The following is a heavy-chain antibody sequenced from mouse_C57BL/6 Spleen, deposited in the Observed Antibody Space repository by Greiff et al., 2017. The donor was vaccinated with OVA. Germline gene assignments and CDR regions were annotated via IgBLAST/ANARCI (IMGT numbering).Heavy chain of an antibody. Sequence: QVQLQQPGAELVRPGSSVKLSCKASGYTFTSYWMDWVKQRPGQGLEWIGNIYPSDSETHYNQKFKDKATLTVDKSSSTAYMQLSSLTSEDSAVYYCAKGSLYDYDDMDDWGKGTSVTVSS. V-gene: IGHV1-61*01. CDR2: IYPSDSET. J-gene: IGHJ4*01. D-gene: IGHD1-1*01. CDR1: GYTFTSYW. CDR3: AKGSLYDYDDMDD.